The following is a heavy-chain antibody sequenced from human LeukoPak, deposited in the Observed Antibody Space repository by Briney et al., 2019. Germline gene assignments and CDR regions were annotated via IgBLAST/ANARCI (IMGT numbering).Heavy chain of an antibody. D-gene: IGHD6-13*01. CDR1: GYIFTTYP. V-gene: IGHV1-3*01. Sequence: ASVTVSCKASGYIFTTYPIHWVRQAPGQRLEWMGWMNADNGGTIYSQKFQGRVTITRDTSASTAYVGLSSLTSDDTAVYYCAREHKYSSSWYPAYWGQGTLVTVSS. J-gene: IGHJ4*02. CDR3: AREHKYSSSWYPAY. CDR2: MNADNGGT.